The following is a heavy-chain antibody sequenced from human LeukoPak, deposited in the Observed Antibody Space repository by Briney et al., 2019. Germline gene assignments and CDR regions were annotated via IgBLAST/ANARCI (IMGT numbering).Heavy chain of an antibody. CDR1: GYDFSIYT. J-gene: IGHJ6*02. V-gene: IGHV7-4-1*02. CDR2: MNTNTGKA. Sequence: ASVKVSCNSSGYDFSIYTLNWVRQVPGQGPEWMGWMNTNTGKATYAQDFRGRFVFSFDSSVSTAYLEITSLKAADTAVYYCAGEEGGLDVWGQGTTVIVSS. CDR3: AGEEGGLDV.